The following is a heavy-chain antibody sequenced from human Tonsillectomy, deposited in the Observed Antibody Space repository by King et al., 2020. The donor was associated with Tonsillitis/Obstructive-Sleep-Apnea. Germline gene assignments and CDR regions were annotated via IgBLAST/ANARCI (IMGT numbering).Heavy chain of an antibody. Sequence: VQLVESGGGLVQPGGSLRLSCAASGFTFSSYEMNWVRQAPGKGLEWVSYISNSVITIYYADSVKGRFTISRDNAKNSLYLQMNSLRAEDTAIYYCARIGHGEGVYYYYYMDVWGKGTPVTVSS. V-gene: IGHV3-48*03. D-gene: IGHD3-10*01. CDR3: ARIGHGEGVYYYYYMDV. J-gene: IGHJ6*03. CDR2: ISNSVITI. CDR1: GFTFSSYE.